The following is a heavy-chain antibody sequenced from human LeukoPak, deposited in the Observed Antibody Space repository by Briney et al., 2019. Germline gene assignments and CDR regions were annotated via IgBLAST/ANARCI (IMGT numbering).Heavy chain of an antibody. CDR2: VDPEDGET. D-gene: IGHD3-3*01. Sequence: ASVKVSCKVSGYTLTELSMHWVRQAPGKGLEWMGGVDPEDGETIYAQKFQGRVTMTRDTSISTAYMELSRLRSDDTAVYYCARDDSTYYDFWSGYYRDYWGQGTLVTVSS. CDR3: ARDDSTYYDFWSGYYRDY. CDR1: GYTLTELS. J-gene: IGHJ4*02. V-gene: IGHV1-24*01.